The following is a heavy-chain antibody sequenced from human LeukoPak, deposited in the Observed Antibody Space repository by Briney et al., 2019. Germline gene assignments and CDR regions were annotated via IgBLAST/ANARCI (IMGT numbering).Heavy chain of an antibody. CDR3: ARIEEGY. Sequence: ASVKVSCKASGYTFTSYAMNWVRQAPGQGLEWMGWMNPNSGNTGYAQKFQGRVTMTRNTSISTAYMELSSLRSEDTAVYYCARIEEGYWGQGTLVTVSS. V-gene: IGHV1-8*02. J-gene: IGHJ4*02. D-gene: IGHD5-24*01. CDR1: GYTFTSYA. CDR2: MNPNSGNT.